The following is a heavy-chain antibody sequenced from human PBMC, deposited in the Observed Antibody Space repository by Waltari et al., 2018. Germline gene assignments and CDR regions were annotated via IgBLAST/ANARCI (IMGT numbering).Heavy chain of an antibody. Sequence: QVQLQESGPGLVKPSETLSLTCTVSGGSISSYYGSWIRQPPGKGLEWIGDVYSSGRTNSTPTLKSRVIISVDTSKNQFSLKVRSMTAADTAVYYCARDRGYQDYWGQGTLVTVSS. CDR3: ARDRGYQDY. CDR1: GGSISSYY. J-gene: IGHJ4*02. CDR2: VYSSGRT. V-gene: IGHV4-59*01. D-gene: IGHD3-10*01.